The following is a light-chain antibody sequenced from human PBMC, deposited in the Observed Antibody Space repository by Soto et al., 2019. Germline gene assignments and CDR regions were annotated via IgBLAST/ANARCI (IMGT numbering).Light chain of an antibody. CDR3: QQYSNWYT. CDR1: QSVSSN. J-gene: IGKJ2*01. CDR2: GAS. V-gene: IGKV3-15*01. Sequence: EIVMTQSPATLSVSPGERATLSCRASQSVSSNLAWYQQKPGQAPRLLIYGASTRATGIPARFSGSGSGTECTLTISSLQSEDVAVYYFQQYSNWYTFGHGTKLEIK.